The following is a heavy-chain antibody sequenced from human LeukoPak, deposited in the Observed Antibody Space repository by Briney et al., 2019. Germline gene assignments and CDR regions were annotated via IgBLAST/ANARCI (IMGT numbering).Heavy chain of an antibody. CDR2: INHSGST. D-gene: IGHD3-10*01. Sequence: GSLRLSCAASGFTFSSYWMSWIRQPPGKGLEWIGEINHSGSTNYNPSLKSRVTISVDTSKNQFSLKLSSVTAADTAVYYCARDGTPLLWFGESSRIDAFDIWGQGTMVTVSS. CDR1: GFTFSSYW. V-gene: IGHV4-34*01. J-gene: IGHJ3*02. CDR3: ARDGTPLLWFGESSRIDAFDI.